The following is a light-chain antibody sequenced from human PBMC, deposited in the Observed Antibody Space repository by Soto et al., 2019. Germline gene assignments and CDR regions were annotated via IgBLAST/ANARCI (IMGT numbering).Light chain of an antibody. CDR2: EVN. CDR3: SSYAGINNLV. CDR1: SSDVGGYNS. Sequence: QSVLTQPPSASGSPGQSVTISCTGTSSDVGGYNSVSWYQQHPGKAPKLMTYEVNQRPSGVPDRFSGSKSGNTASLTVSGLHADDEADYYCSSYAGINNLVFGGGTKVTVL. J-gene: IGLJ3*02. V-gene: IGLV2-8*01.